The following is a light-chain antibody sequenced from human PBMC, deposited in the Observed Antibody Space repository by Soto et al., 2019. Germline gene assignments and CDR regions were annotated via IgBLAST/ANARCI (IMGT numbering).Light chain of an antibody. Sequence: IGLTQSPVPLSLSPGERATPSCRASQSVSSSYLAWYQQKPDQAPRLLIYGASSRTTGIPDRFSGSGSGTDFTLTISRLEPEDFAVYYCQQYGSSPRTFGQGTKVDIK. CDR1: QSVSSSY. J-gene: IGKJ1*01. CDR2: GAS. CDR3: QQYGSSPRT. V-gene: IGKV3-20*01.